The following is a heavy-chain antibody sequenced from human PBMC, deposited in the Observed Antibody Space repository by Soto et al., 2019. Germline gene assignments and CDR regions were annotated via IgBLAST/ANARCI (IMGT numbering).Heavy chain of an antibody. J-gene: IGHJ6*02. CDR2: IRSRANNFAT. CDR1: GFTFSSYP. Sequence: PGGSLRLSCVGSGFTFSSYPIHWVRQAYGKGLEWVGRIRSRANNFATASGESVRGRFTFFRDDLKNTAYLQMKSLRTEDKALYYCAGGQGSSIGDYYDFGMDFWGQGTTVTVSS. D-gene: IGHD1-26*01. CDR3: AGGQGSSIGDYYDFGMDF. V-gene: IGHV3-73*01.